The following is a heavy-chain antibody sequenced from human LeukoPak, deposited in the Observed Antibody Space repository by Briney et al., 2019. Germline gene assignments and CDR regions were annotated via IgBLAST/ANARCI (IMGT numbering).Heavy chain of an antibody. CDR1: GFTVSSNY. CDR3: ARDSRYSSSWDYWYFDL. D-gene: IGHD6-13*01. CDR2: IYSGGST. V-gene: IGHV3-66*01. J-gene: IGHJ2*01. Sequence: GGSLRLSCAASGFTVSSNYMSWVRQAPGKGLEWVSVIYSGGSTYYADSVKGRFTISRDNSENTLYLQMNSLRAEDTAVYYCARDSRYSSSWDYWYFDLWGRGTLVTVSS.